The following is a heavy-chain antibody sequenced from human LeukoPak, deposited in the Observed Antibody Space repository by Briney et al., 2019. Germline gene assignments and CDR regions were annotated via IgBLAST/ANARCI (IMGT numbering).Heavy chain of an antibody. J-gene: IGHJ5*02. D-gene: IGHD6-13*01. CDR3: AKDGFSSSWYNWFDP. Sequence: GGSLRLSCAASGFTFSNYAMSWVRQAPGKGLEWGSAISGSGRSTYYADSVKGRFTISRDNSKNTLYLQMNSLRAEDTALYYCAKDGFSSSWYNWFDPWGQGTLVTVSS. V-gene: IGHV3-23*01. CDR2: ISGSGRST. CDR1: GFTFSNYA.